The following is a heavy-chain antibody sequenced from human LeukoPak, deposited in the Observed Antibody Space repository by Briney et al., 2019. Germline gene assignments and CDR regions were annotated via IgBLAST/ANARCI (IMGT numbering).Heavy chain of an antibody. V-gene: IGHV4-39*07. CDR1: SGSISSSTYY. CDR2: IYYSGST. J-gene: IGHJ6*02. D-gene: IGHD3-16*02. Sequence: PSETLSLTCTVSSGSISSSTYYWDWIRQPPGKGLEWIGSIYYSGSTCYNPSLKSRVTISVDTSKNQFSLKLSSVTAADTAVYYCARDLRVSLFIGGMDVWGQGTTVTVSS. CDR3: ARDLRVSLFIGGMDV.